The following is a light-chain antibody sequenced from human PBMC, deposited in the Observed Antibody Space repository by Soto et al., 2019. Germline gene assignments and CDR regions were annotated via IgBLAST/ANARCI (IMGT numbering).Light chain of an antibody. Sequence: ALTQPASVSGSPGQSITISCTGTSSDVGSYNLVSWYQHHPGKAPKLMIYEVSKRPSGVSNRFSGSKSGNTASLTISGLQAEDEADYYCCSYAGSSTFPYVFGTGTKVTVL. CDR1: SSDVGSYNL. CDR3: CSYAGSSTFPYV. V-gene: IGLV2-23*02. CDR2: EVS. J-gene: IGLJ1*01.